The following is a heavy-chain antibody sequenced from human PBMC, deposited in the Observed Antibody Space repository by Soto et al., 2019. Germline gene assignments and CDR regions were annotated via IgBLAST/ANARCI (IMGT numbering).Heavy chain of an antibody. CDR1: GGSIRGYD. CDR2: INHSGST. J-gene: IGHJ6*02. D-gene: IGHD3-10*01. Sequence: SETLCLTCSVSGGSIRGYDWSWIRQPTGKGLEWIGEINHSGSTNYNPSLKSRVTISVDTSKNQFSLKLSSVTAADTAVYYCAGETVRGVIITHYYYYGMDVWGQGTTVTVSS. V-gene: IGHV4-34*01. CDR3: AGETVRGVIITHYYYYGMDV.